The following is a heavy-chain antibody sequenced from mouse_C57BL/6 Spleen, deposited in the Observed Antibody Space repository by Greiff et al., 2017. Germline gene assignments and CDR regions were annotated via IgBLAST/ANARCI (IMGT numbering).Heavy chain of an antibody. Sequence: VQLKQPGAELVKPGASVKLSCKASGYTFTSYWMHWVKQRPGQGLEWIGMIHPNSGSTNYNEKFKGKATLTVDKSSSTAYMQLSILTSEDAADYYCAKLGEDFDYWGQGTTLTGSS. V-gene: IGHV1-64*01. CDR3: AKLGEDFDY. CDR2: IHPNSGST. CDR1: GYTFTSYW. J-gene: IGHJ2*01. D-gene: IGHD4-1*01.